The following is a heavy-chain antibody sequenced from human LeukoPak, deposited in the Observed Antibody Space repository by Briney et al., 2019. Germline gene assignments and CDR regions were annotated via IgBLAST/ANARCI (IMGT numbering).Heavy chain of an antibody. J-gene: IGHJ3*02. CDR1: GFTFSSYW. CDR3: ARGDFNDNGDYVDAFEI. V-gene: IGHV3-7*01. CDR2: IKPDGSEQ. D-gene: IGHD4-17*01. Sequence: GGSLRLSCAASGFTFSSYWMSWVRQAPGKGLEWVANIKPDGSEQFYVDSVKGRLTISRDNAKNSLFLQMNSLRAEDTAFYYCARGDFNDNGDYVDAFEIWGQGTMVTVSS.